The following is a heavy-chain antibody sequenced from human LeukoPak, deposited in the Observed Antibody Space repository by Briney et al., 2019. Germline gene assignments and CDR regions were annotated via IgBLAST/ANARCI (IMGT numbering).Heavy chain of an antibody. V-gene: IGHV1-46*01. Sequence: ASVKVSCKASGFTFSNSFIHWVRQRPGQGLEWMGIIDSGAGNASYAQKFQGRVTMTRDTSTSTVYMELNSLTSDDTALYFCTRADDQDFDHWGQGTLVSVSS. CDR1: GFTFSNSF. J-gene: IGHJ4*02. D-gene: IGHD1-1*01. CDR2: IDSGAGNA. CDR3: TRADDQDFDH.